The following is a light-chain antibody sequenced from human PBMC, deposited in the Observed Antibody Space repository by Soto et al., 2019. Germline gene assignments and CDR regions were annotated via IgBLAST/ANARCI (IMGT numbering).Light chain of an antibody. J-gene: IGKJ2*01. V-gene: IGKV3-20*01. CDR3: QQYDTSPT. Sequence: EIVLTQSPCTLSLSPGERSTLSCRASQSVSSSHLAWYQQNVGQAPRLLIYDASTRATGIPDRFSGSGSGTDFTLTVSRLEPEDFAVYYCQQYDTSPTFGQGTKVDIK. CDR2: DAS. CDR1: QSVSSSH.